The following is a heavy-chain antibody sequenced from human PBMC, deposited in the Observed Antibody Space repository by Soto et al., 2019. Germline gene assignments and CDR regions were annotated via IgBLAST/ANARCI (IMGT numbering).Heavy chain of an antibody. J-gene: IGHJ6*02. Sequence: PGGSLRLSCAASGFTFSSYDMHWVRQATGKGLEWVSAIGTAGDPYYPGSAKGRFTISRENAKNSLYLQMNSLRAGDTAVYYCARSIAVAGIALISPMDVWGQGTTVTVSS. D-gene: IGHD6-19*01. CDR2: IGTAGDP. V-gene: IGHV3-13*05. CDR3: ARSIAVAGIALISPMDV. CDR1: GFTFSSYD.